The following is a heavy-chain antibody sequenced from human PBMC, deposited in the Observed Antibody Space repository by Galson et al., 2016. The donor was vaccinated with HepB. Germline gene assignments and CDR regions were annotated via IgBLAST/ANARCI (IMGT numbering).Heavy chain of an antibody. CDR1: GGTFSSHP. CDR2: IIPIFGTP. CDR3: ARDGGSGWFSHIDY. V-gene: IGHV1-69*13. D-gene: IGHD6-19*01. J-gene: IGHJ4*02. Sequence: SVKVSCKASGGTFSSHPITWVRQAPGQGLEWMAGIIPIFGTPIYAQKFQGRVTITADDSTTTSYMELSSLTSEDTAVYYCARDGGSGWFSHIDYWGQGTLVTVSS.